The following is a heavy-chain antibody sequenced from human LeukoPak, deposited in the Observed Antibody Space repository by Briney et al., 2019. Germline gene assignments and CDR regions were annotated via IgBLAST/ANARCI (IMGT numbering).Heavy chain of an antibody. J-gene: IGHJ4*02. Sequence: ASVKVSCKASGYTFTSYYMHWVRQAPGQGLEWMGIINPSGGSTSYAQKFQGRVTMTRDTSTSTVYVELSSLRSEDTAVYYCARVTSAGYHGYRIFGYWGQGTLVTVSS. CDR1: GYTFTSYY. CDR3: ARVTSAGYHGYRIFGY. CDR2: INPSGGST. V-gene: IGHV1-46*01. D-gene: IGHD5-18*01.